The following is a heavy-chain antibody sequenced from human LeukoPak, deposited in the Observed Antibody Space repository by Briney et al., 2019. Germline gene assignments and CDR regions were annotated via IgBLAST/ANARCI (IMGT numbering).Heavy chain of an antibody. D-gene: IGHD2-2*01. CDR2: IYYSGST. CDR1: GGSISSSSYY. J-gene: IGHJ6*03. Sequence: SETLSLTCTVSGGSISSSSYYWGWIRQPPGKGLEWIGSIYYSGSTYYNPSLKSRVTISVDTSKNQFSLKLSSVTAADTAVYYCARDSGYCSSTSCQDPYYYYYMDVWGKGTTVTVSS. V-gene: IGHV4-39*07. CDR3: ARDSGYCSSTSCQDPYYYYYMDV.